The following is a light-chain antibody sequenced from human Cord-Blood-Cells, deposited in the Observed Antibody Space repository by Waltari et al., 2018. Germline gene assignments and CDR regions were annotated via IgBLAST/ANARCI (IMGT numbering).Light chain of an antibody. J-gene: IGKJ1*01. Sequence: DIVMTQSPDSLAVSLGDRATINCKSSPSVLHNSNNKNYLAWYQQKPGQPPKRLIYWASTRESGVPDRFSGSGSGTDFTLTISSLQAEDVAVYYCQQYYSTPWTFGQGTKVEIK. CDR3: QQYYSTPWT. CDR2: WAS. V-gene: IGKV4-1*01. CDR1: PSVLHNSNNKNY.